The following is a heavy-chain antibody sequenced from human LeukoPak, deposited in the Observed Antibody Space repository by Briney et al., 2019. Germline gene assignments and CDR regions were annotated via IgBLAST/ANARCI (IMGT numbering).Heavy chain of an antibody. V-gene: IGHV3-74*01. CDR2: INGDGSST. Sequence: GGSLRLSCAASGFSFSSYWIHWVRQAPGKGLVWVSRINGDGSSTTYADSVKGRFTVSRDNAKNTLFLQMSSLRSEDTAVYYCAREHGLAEFFDYWGQGTLVTVSS. D-gene: IGHD3-16*01. J-gene: IGHJ4*02. CDR1: GFSFSSYW. CDR3: AREHGLAEFFDY.